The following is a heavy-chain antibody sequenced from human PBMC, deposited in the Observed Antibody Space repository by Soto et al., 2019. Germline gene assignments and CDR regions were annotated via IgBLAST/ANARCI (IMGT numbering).Heavy chain of an antibody. Sequence: HPGGSLRLSCAASGFTFSSYGMHWVRQAPGKGLEWVAVIWYDGSNKYYADSVKGRFTISRDNSKNTLYLQMNSLRAEDTAVYYCARGLGELLSWYYYYGMDVWGQGTTVTVS. CDR3: ARGLGELLSWYYYYGMDV. CDR1: GFTFSSYG. D-gene: IGHD3-10*01. J-gene: IGHJ6*02. V-gene: IGHV3-33*01. CDR2: IWYDGSNK.